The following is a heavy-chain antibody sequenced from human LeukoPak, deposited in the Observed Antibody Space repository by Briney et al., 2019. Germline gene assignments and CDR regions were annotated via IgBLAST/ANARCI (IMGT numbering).Heavy chain of an antibody. CDR1: NSSISSYY. CDR2: IHHSGST. D-gene: IGHD6-6*01. J-gene: IGHJ2*01. CDR3: ARRRSGGGSSSRSWYFDL. Sequence: PSETLSLTCTVSNSSISSYYWNWIRQTPGKGLEWIGYIHHSGSTNYNPSLESRVTISLDTSKKQFFLRLSSVTAADTAVYYCARRRSGGGSSSRSWYFDLWGRGTLVTVSS. V-gene: IGHV4-59*08.